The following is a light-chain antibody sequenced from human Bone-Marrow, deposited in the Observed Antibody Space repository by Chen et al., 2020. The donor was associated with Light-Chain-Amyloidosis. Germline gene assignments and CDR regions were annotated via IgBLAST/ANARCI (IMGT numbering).Light chain of an antibody. J-gene: IGKJ1*01. Sequence: EIVLTQSPDFHSVTPKEKVTITCRASQTIGSSLHWYQQKPDQSPKLPIKYASQSLVGIPSRFSGSGSGTYFTLTINGVEAEAAATYYCHRSTGLPQAFGRGTKVEIK. CDR2: YAS. CDR1: QTIGSS. V-gene: IGKV6-21*01. CDR3: HRSTGLPQA.